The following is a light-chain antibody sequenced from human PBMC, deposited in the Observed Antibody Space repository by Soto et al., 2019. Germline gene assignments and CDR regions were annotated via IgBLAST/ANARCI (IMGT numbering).Light chain of an antibody. CDR3: QQYGDTRYT. CDR1: QIVSNNY. Sequence: ETVLTQSPGTLSLSPGDRATLSCRASQIVSNNYLAWYQQIPGQAPRLLIYGTSNKATGIPDRFSGSGSGTDFTLTISRLEPEDFAVYYCQQYGDTRYTFGQGTKLEIK. V-gene: IGKV3-20*01. J-gene: IGKJ2*01. CDR2: GTS.